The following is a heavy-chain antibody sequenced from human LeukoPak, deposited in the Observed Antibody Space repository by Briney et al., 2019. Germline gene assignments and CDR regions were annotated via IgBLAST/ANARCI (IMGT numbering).Heavy chain of an antibody. Sequence: SETLSLTCTVSGGSIRTYWSWIRQPPGKGLEWIGYIYYSGSTSYNPSLKSRVTISVDTSKNQFSLKLSSVTAADTAVYYCARGYGSSWYYFDYWGQGTLVTVSS. CDR1: GGSIRTY. V-gene: IGHV4-59*08. J-gene: IGHJ4*02. CDR3: ARGYGSSWYYFDY. CDR2: IYYSGST. D-gene: IGHD6-13*01.